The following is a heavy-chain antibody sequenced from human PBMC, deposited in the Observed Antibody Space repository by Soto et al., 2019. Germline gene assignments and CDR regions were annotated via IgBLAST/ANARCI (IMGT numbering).Heavy chain of an antibody. D-gene: IGHD2-15*01. CDR1: GGSISSGDHY. CDR2: IYYSGST. Sequence: SETLSLTCTVSGGSISSGDHYWSWIRQPPGKGLEWIGYIYYSGSTYYNPSLKSRVTISVDTSKNQFSLKLSSVTAADTAVYYCAREFTCRGSCYGWFDPWGQGTLVTVSS. V-gene: IGHV4-30-4*01. CDR3: AREFTCRGSCYGWFDP. J-gene: IGHJ5*02.